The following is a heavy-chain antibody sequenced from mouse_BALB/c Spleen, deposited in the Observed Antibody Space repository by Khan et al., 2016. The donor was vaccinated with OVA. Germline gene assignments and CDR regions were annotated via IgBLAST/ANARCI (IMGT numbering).Heavy chain of an antibody. V-gene: IGHV2-2*02. CDR1: DFSLDNYS. CDR3: ARRGYDYGRGALFAY. Sequence: QVQLKESGPGLVAPSQSLSITCTVSDFSLDNYSIHWIRQSPGKGLEWLGVIWSAGSTDYNAAFISRLTITKDNSRSQVFFQVNSLQPNDTAIYYCARRGYDYGRGALFAYWGHGTLVTVSA. CDR2: IWSAGST. D-gene: IGHD2-4*01. J-gene: IGHJ3*01.